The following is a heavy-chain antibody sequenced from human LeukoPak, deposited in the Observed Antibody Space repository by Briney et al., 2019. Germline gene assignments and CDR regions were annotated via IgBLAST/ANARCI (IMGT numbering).Heavy chain of an antibody. CDR2: IYYSGST. D-gene: IGHD6-19*01. CDR1: GGSISSSSYY. CDR3: ARDSSGWFKSGAFDI. Sequence: SETLSLTCTVSGGSISSSSYYWGWIRHPPGKGLEWIGYIYYSGSTNYNPSLKSRVTISVDTSKNQFSLKLSSVTAADTAVYYCARDSSGWFKSGAFDIWGQGTMVTVSS. J-gene: IGHJ3*02. V-gene: IGHV4-61*01.